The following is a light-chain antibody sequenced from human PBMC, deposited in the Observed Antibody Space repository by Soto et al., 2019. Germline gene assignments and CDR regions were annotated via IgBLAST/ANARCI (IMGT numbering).Light chain of an antibody. CDR1: QSIRKR. CDR2: EAS. CDR3: QHYASYPYT. Sequence: DIQMTQSPSTLSASIGDRVTLNCRASQSIRKRLAWYQQRPGKAPKLLLSEASDLESGVPSRCSGSGSGTEFTLTISGLQPDDLASYYCQHYASYPYTFGQGTKLEI. J-gene: IGKJ2*01. V-gene: IGKV1-5*01.